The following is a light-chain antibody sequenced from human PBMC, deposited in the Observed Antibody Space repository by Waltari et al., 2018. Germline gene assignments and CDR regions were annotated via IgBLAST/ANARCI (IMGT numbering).Light chain of an antibody. Sequence: EIVLTQSPGTLSLPPGERATLSCRASQSVSRFLAWYQQKPGQAPRLLIYAASSRATGIPDRFSGSGSGTDFSLTISRLEPEDFAMYYCQHYVSLPATFGQGTKVEIK. J-gene: IGKJ1*01. CDR3: QHYVSLPAT. CDR2: AAS. V-gene: IGKV3-20*01. CDR1: QSVSRF.